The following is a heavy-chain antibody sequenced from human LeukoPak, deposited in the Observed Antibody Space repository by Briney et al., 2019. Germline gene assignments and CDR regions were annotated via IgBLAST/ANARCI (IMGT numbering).Heavy chain of an antibody. J-gene: IGHJ4*02. CDR1: GGSISSGDYY. CDR3: ARDWVRGAYRFDY. CDR2: IYHSGST. V-gene: IGHV4-30-4*01. D-gene: IGHD3-10*01. Sequence: PSQTLSLTCTVSGGSISSGDYYLSWIRQPPGKGLEWIGYIYHSGSTYYNPSLKSRVTISVDTSKNQFSLKLSSVTAADTAVYYCARDWVRGAYRFDYWGQGTLVTVSS.